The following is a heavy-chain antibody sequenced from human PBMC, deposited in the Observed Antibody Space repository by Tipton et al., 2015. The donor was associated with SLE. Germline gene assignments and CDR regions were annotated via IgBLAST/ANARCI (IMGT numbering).Heavy chain of an antibody. D-gene: IGHD2-8*02. CDR1: GGSISTYY. V-gene: IGHV4-59*08. CDR3: TRGSWYYFDY. CDR2: IYYSGTT. Sequence: TLSLTCTVSGGSISTYYWSWIRQPPGKGLEWIGYIYYSGTTNYNPSLKSRVTISVDTSKNQFSLRLSSVTAADTAVYYCTRGSWYYFDYLGQGTLVTVSS. J-gene: IGHJ4*02.